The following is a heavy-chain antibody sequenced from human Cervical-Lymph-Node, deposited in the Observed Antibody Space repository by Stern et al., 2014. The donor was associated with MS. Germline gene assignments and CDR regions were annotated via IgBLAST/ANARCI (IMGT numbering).Heavy chain of an antibody. CDR2: ITNVGST. D-gene: IGHD1-1*01. J-gene: IGHJ4*02. CDR1: GFTVSRDY. Sequence: EVQLVESGGGVIQPGGSLRLSCTASGFTVSRDYMTWVRQAPGKGLAWVSLITNVGSTFYTDSVKGRFTISRDDSKNTVYLHMTSLRAEDTAMYYCARDTSSPERSDWWGQGTLVTVS. CDR3: ARDTSSPERSDW. V-gene: IGHV3-53*01.